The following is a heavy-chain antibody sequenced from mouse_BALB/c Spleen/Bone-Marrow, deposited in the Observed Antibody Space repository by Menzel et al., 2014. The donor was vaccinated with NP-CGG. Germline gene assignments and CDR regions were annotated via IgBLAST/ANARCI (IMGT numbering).Heavy chain of an antibody. CDR1: GFTFSSYY. V-gene: IGHV5-6-2*01. CDR2: INSNGGST. Sequence: DVKLVESGGGLVKLGGSLKLSCAASGFTFSSYYMSWVRQTPEKRLELVAAINSNGGSTYYPDTVKGRFTISRDNAKNTLYLQMSSLKSEDTALYYCARRASYYAMDYWGQGTSVTVSS. CDR3: ARRASYYAMDY. J-gene: IGHJ4*01. D-gene: IGHD6-1*01.